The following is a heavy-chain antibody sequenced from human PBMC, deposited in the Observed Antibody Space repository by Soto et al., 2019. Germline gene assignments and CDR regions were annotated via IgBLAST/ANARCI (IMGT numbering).Heavy chain of an antibody. J-gene: IGHJ4*02. CDR1: GSTFSSYW. Sequence: PWGSLRLSCAASGSTFSSYWMYWVRQGPGKGLVWVSRINSDGSTTDYADSVKGRFTISRDNAKNTLYLQMNSLRAEDTAVYYCVRMLDRDFWGQGTLVTVSS. CDR3: VRMLDRDF. D-gene: IGHD1-1*01. CDR2: INSDGSTT. V-gene: IGHV3-74*01.